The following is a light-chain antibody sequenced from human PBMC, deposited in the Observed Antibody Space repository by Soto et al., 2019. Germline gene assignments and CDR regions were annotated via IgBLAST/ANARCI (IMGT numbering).Light chain of an antibody. Sequence: SVLTQPASASGSPGQSITISFTGTSSDVGTYNYVSWYQHHPGKAPKLIIYEVSNRPSGVSNRFSGSKSGSTASLTISGLQAEDEADYHCTSYTRDTALVFGTGTKVTVL. CDR2: EVS. J-gene: IGLJ1*01. CDR3: TSYTRDTALV. V-gene: IGLV2-14*01. CDR1: SSDVGTYNY.